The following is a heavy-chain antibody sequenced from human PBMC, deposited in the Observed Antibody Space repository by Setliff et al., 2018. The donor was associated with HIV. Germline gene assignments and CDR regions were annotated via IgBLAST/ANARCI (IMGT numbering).Heavy chain of an antibody. D-gene: IGHD2-2*01. CDR3: ATQRDIVMVPGQGGFDI. V-gene: IGHV1-18*01. CDR2: ISVYNGNT. Sequence: ASVKVSCKASTYTFSSYVINWVRQAPGQGLEWMGRISVYNGNTIYAQTLQGRVIMTTDTSTSTAYMELRILRSDDTAMYYCATQRDIVMVPGQGGFDIWAQGTMVTVSS. J-gene: IGHJ3*02. CDR1: TYTFSSYV.